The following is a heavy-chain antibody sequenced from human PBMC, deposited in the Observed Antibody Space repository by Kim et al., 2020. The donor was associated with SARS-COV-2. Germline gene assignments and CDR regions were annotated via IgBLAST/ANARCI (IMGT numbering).Heavy chain of an antibody. CDR3: ARDPRGGSGWYLRWYFDL. CDR1: GGSFSSYY. D-gene: IGHD6-19*01. CDR2: INHSGST. V-gene: IGHV4-34*01. J-gene: IGHJ2*01. Sequence: SETLSLTCAVYGGSFSSYYWSWIRQPPGKGLEWIGEINHSGSTNYNPSPKSRVTISVDTSKNQFSLKLSSLTAADTAVYYCARDPRGGSGWYLRWYFDLWGRGTLVTVSS.